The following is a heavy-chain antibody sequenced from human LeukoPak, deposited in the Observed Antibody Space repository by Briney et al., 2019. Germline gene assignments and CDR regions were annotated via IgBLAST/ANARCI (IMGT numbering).Heavy chain of an antibody. CDR1: GFTFSSDA. J-gene: IGHJ5*02. CDR2: ISDIGGST. D-gene: IGHD2-2*01. V-gene: IGHV3-23*01. Sequence: GRSLRLSCAASGFTFSSDAIHWVRQALGKGLEWVSSISDIGGSTNYADSVKGRLTISRDNSKNTLYLQMNSLRAEDTAVYYCAKDEEGDCSRARCYRWFDPWGQGTLVTVSS. CDR3: AKDEEGDCSRARCYRWFDP.